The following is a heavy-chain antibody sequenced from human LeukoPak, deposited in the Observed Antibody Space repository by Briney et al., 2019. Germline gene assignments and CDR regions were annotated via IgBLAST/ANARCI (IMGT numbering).Heavy chain of an antibody. CDR1: GFTFSTCG. J-gene: IGHJ3*01. Sequence: GRSLRLSCAASGFTFSTCGMHWVRQAPGKGLEWVAVIWSDGSDKYYADSVKGRFTISRDSSKNTLYLQMNTLRAEDTAVYYCARRAPGTHAFDFWGQGTLVTVSS. CDR2: IWSDGSDK. V-gene: IGHV3-33*01. CDR3: ARRAPGTHAFDF. D-gene: IGHD1-1*01.